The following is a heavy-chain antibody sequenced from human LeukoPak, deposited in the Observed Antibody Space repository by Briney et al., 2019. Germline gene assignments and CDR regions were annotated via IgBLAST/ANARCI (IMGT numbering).Heavy chain of an antibody. D-gene: IGHD3-22*01. Sequence: GGSLRLSCAASGFTFSSYSMSWVRQAPGKGLEWVSGIGRSGGNTYCADSVKGRFTISGDSSKNVLYLQMNSLRAEDTAVYYCANLPYDSSGYWAYFDNWGQGTLVTVSS. CDR3: ANLPYDSSGYWAYFDN. V-gene: IGHV3-23*01. CDR2: IGRSGGNT. CDR1: GFTFSSYS. J-gene: IGHJ4*02.